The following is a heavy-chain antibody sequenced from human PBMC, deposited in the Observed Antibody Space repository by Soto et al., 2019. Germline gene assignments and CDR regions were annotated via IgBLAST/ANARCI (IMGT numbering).Heavy chain of an antibody. J-gene: IGHJ6*02. Sequence: VQLVESGGGVVQPGRSLRLSCAASGFTFSSYGMHWVRQAPGKGLEWVAVISYDGSNKYYADSVKGRFTISRDNSKNTLYLQMNSLRAEDTAVYYCANQDGMDVWGQGTTVTVSS. V-gene: IGHV3-30*18. CDR1: GFTFSSYG. CDR3: ANQDGMDV. CDR2: ISYDGSNK.